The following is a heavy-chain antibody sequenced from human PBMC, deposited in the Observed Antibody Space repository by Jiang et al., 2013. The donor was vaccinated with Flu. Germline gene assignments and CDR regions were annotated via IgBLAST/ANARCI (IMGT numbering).Heavy chain of an antibody. CDR2: IYTSGST. D-gene: IGHD6-13*01. CDR1: GGSISSYY. CDR3: ARAIDFGGSMNSRSYPTIFDS. Sequence: GPGLVKPSETLSLTCTVSGGSISSYYWSWIRKSAGKGLEWIGCIYTSGSTEYNPSFESRVTMSLHTSKNQFSLKLSSVTAADTAVYYCARAIDFGGSMNSRSYPTIFDSWGQGALVTVSS. J-gene: IGHJ4*02. V-gene: IGHV4-4*07.